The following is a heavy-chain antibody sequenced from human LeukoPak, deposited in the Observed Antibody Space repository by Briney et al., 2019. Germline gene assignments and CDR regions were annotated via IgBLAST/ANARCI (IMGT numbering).Heavy chain of an antibody. J-gene: IGHJ4*02. Sequence: GGSLRLSCAASGFTFSSYEMNWVRQAPGKGLEWVSYISSSGSTIYYADSVKGRFTISRDNAKNSLYLQMNSLRAEDTAVYYCARADPYYDILTGYYPPTGLVDYWGQGTLVTVSS. CDR1: GFTFSSYE. V-gene: IGHV3-48*03. CDR3: ARADPYYDILTGYYPPTGLVDY. CDR2: ISSSGSTI. D-gene: IGHD3-9*01.